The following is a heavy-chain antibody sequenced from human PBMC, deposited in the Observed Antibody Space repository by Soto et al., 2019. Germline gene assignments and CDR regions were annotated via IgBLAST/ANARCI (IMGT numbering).Heavy chain of an antibody. D-gene: IGHD6-19*01. CDR2: IGSAGDT. J-gene: IGHJ4*01. CDR3: ARVKSSGWYVFDY. CDR1: GFTFSSYD. Sequence: GGSLRLSCAASGFTFSSYDMHWVRQATGKGLEWVSAIGSAGDTYYPGSVKGRFTISRENAKNSLYLQMNTLRAEDTAVYFCARVKSSGWYVFDYWSHGTLVAVSS. V-gene: IGHV3-13*01.